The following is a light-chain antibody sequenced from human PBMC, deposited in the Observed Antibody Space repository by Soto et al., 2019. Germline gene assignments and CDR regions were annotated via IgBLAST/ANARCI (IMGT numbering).Light chain of an antibody. J-gene: IGKJ5*01. V-gene: IGKV1-5*03. CDR1: QSISSW. CDR2: KAS. CDR3: QQYNSYPIT. Sequence: DIQMTQSPSTLSASVGDRVTITCRASQSISSWFAWYQQKPGKAPKLLIYKASSLESGVPSRFSGSGSGTEFTLTISSLQPDDFATYYCQQYNSYPITFGQATRLEIK.